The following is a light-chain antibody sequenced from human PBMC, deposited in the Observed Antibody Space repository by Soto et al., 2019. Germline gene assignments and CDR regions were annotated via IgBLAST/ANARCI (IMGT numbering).Light chain of an antibody. V-gene: IGKV3D-20*01. CDR2: DAS. CDR1: QSVSSS. CDR3: QQYGSSPLT. Sequence: EIVLTQSPATLSLSPGERATLSCRASQSVSSSLAWYQQKPGLAPRLLMYDASSRATDTPDRFSGSGSGTDFTLTISRLEPEDSAVYYCQQYGSSPLTFGGGTRVEIK. J-gene: IGKJ4*01.